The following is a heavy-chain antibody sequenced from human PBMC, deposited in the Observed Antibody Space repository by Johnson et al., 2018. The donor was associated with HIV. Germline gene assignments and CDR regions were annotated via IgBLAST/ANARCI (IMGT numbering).Heavy chain of an antibody. CDR2: ISGSGGST. V-gene: IGHV3-23*04. Sequence: VQLVESGGGLVQSGGSLRVSCAASGCTVSNNYMSRVRQAPGQGLEWVSAISGSGGSTYYADSVKGRFTISRDNSKNTLYLQMNSLRAEDTAVYYCAKPRSLWLEGAFDIWGQGTMVTVSS. CDR3: AKPRSLWLEGAFDI. CDR1: GCTVSNNY. D-gene: IGHD3-10*01. J-gene: IGHJ3*02.